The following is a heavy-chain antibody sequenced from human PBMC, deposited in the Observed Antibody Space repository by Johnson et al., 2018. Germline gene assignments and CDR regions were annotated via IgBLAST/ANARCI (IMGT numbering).Heavy chain of an antibody. J-gene: IGHJ6*03. Sequence: EVQLVESGGGLVQPGGSLRLSCAASGFTVSSNYMSWVRQAPGKGLEWVSVLYSGGSTYYADPVKGRFTISRDNSKNPLYLQMNSLRAEDTAVYYCARGGTDESSGYYYYYYYYMDVWGKGTTVTVSS. CDR3: ARGGTDESSGYYYYYYYYMDV. V-gene: IGHV3-66*02. D-gene: IGHD3-22*01. CDR2: LYSGGST. CDR1: GFTVSSNY.